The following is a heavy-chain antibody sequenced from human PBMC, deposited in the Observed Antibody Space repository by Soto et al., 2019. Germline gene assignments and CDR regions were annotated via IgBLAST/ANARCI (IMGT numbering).Heavy chain of an antibody. CDR3: TRGGPGGRGYPASYSCAGWDG. D-gene: IGHD2-15*01. V-gene: IGHV3-23*01. CDR2: ISAGGDMT. Sequence: DVQLLESGGQLVQPGGSLRLSCSASGFALSSYAMSWVRQAPGKGLQWVSSISAGGDMTYNSDSVKGRFTISRDNSNNALFLHMHNLRIGDTALYHCTRGGPGGRGYPASYSCAGWDGWGKGDRVTVS. J-gene: IGHJ6*03. CDR1: GFALSSYA.